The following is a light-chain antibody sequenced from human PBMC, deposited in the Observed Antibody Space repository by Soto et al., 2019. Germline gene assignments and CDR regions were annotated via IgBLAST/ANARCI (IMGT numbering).Light chain of an antibody. Sequence: QSVLTQPASVSGSPGQSITISCTGTSSDVGGYNYVSWYQQHPGKAPKLMIYDVSNRPSGVSNRFSGAKSGNTASLTISGFQAEDEADYSCSSYTSSSTLYVFGTGTKVTVL. CDR1: SSDVGGYNY. CDR2: DVS. CDR3: SSYTSSSTLYV. J-gene: IGLJ1*01. V-gene: IGLV2-14*01.